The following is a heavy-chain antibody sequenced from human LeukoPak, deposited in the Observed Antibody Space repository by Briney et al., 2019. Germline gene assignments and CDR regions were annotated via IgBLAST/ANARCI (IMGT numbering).Heavy chain of an antibody. CDR1: GFSFSGHW. D-gene: IGHD6-13*01. Sequence: GGSLRLSCPASGFSFSGHWVHWARHLPGKGLVWVSRISPTGSTTSYADSVKGRFTVSRDNAKNTLYLQVNNLRAEDTAVYYCARGPSSNWSGLDFWGQGTLLTVSS. CDR3: ARGPSSNWSGLDF. J-gene: IGHJ4*02. CDR2: ISPTGSTT. V-gene: IGHV3-74*01.